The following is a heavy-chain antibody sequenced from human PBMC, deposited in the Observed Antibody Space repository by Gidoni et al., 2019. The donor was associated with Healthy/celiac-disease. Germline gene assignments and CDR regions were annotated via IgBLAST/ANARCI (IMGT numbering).Heavy chain of an antibody. D-gene: IGHD2-2*01. CDR2: ISAYNGNT. CDR1: GYTFTSYG. CDR3: ARDRVVVVPAAPYYYYYGMDV. V-gene: IGHV1-18*01. J-gene: IGHJ6*02. Sequence: QVQLVQSGAEVKKPGASVKVSCKASGYTFTSYGIGWVRQAPGQGLEWMGWISAYNGNTNYAQKLQGRVTMTTDTSTSTAYMELRSLRSDDTAVYYCARDRVVVVPAAPYYYYYGMDVWGQGTTVTVSS.